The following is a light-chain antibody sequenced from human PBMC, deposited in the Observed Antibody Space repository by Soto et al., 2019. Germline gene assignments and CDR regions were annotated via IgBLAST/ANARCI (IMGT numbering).Light chain of an antibody. J-gene: IGKJ4*01. CDR2: GPS. CDR3: QQYGSSPT. Sequence: EIVLTQSPGTLSLSPGERATLSCRASQSVSSSYLAWYQQKPGQGPRLLIHGPSRRATGIPDRFSASGSGTDFTLTISRLEPADSAVYYCQQYGSSPTFGGGTKVDIK. V-gene: IGKV3-20*01. CDR1: QSVSSSY.